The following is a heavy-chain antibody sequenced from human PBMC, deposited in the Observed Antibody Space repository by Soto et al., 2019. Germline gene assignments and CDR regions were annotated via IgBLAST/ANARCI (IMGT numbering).Heavy chain of an antibody. Sequence: EASVKVSCKASEYTFTSYAMHWVRQAPGQSLEWMGWINAGNGNTKYSQKFQGRVTITRDTSASTAYMELSSLTSEDTAVYYCARELQGLYYFDYWGLGTLVTAPQ. CDR3: ARELQGLYYFDY. J-gene: IGHJ4*02. CDR1: EYTFTSYA. D-gene: IGHD2-21*02. V-gene: IGHV1-3*01. CDR2: INAGNGNT.